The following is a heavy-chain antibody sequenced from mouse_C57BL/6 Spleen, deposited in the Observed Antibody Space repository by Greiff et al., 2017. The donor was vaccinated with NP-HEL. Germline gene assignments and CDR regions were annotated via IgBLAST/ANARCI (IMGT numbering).Heavy chain of an antibody. J-gene: IGHJ2*01. CDR2: INPNNGGT. CDR3: AREGGSSDY. Sequence: VQLKESGPELVKPGASVKMSCKASGYTFTDYNMHWVKQSHGKSLEWIGYINPNNGGTSYNQKFKGKATLTVNKSSSTAYMELRSLTSEDSAVYYGAREGGSSDYWGQGTTLTVAS. V-gene: IGHV1-22*01. D-gene: IGHD1-1*01. CDR1: GYTFTDYN.